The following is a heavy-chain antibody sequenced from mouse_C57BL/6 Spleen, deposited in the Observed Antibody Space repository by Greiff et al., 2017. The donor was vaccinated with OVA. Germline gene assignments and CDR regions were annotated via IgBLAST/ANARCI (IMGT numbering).Heavy chain of an antibody. J-gene: IGHJ4*01. CDR1: GFTFSSYA. V-gene: IGHV5-4*01. CDR2: ISDGGSYT. CDR3: ARELTGTGYYAMDY. Sequence: DVHLVESGGGLVKPGGSLKLSCAASGFTFSSYAMSWVRQTPEKRLEWVATISDGGSYTYYPDNVKGRFTISRDNAKNNLYLQMSHLKSEDTAMYYCARELTGTGYYAMDYWGQGTSVTVSS. D-gene: IGHD4-1*01.